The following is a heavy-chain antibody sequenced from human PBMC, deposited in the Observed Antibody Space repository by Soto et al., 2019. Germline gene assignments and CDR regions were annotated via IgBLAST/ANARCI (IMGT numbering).Heavy chain of an antibody. CDR2: MNPNSGNT. CDR3: ASGRYAIRGAFIIGELDY. D-gene: IGHD3-10*01. Sequence: QVQLVQSGAGVKMPGASVRVSCKASGYTFISHDISWVRQATGQGLEWMGWMNPNSGNTGYGQKFQGRVTMTRNTCTSTAYMELSSIRSGDTAVYYCASGRYAIRGAFIIGELDYWGQGSLVIVSS. CDR1: GYTFISHD. V-gene: IGHV1-8*01. J-gene: IGHJ4*02.